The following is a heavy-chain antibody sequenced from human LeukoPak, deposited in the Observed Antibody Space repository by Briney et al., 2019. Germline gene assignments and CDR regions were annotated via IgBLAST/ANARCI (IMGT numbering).Heavy chain of an antibody. CDR2: ILGSGGST. CDR1: GFTFSNYA. V-gene: IGHV3-23*01. CDR3: AKWGDYDVLTGYYVPDY. D-gene: IGHD3-9*01. J-gene: IGHJ4*02. Sequence: PGGSLRLSCAASGFTFSNYAMSWVRQAPGQGLEWVSAILGSGGSTYYADSVKGRFTVSRDNSRSTLYLQMKSLRAEDTALYYCAKWGDYDVLTGYYVPDYWGQGTRVTVSS.